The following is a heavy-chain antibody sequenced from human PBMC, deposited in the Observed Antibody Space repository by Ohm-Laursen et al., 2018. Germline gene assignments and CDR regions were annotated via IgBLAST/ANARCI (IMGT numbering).Heavy chain of an antibody. D-gene: IGHD3-10*01. CDR2: IYPGDSDT. J-gene: IGHJ4*02. CDR3: ARHRAPVWFGESGGLWYFDY. V-gene: IGHV5-51*01. Sequence: ESLKISCKGSGYSFTSYWIGWVRQMPGKGLEWMGIIYPGDSDTRYSPSFQGQVTISADKSISTAYLQWSSLKASDTAMYYCARHRAPVWFGESGGLWYFDYWGQGTLVTVSS. CDR1: GYSFTSYW.